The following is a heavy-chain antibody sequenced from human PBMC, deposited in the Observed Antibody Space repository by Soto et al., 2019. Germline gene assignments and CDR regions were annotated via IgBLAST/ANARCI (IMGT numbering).Heavy chain of an antibody. CDR2: ISGSGGST. D-gene: IGHD6-19*01. CDR3: AVELWGWYHAFDI. CDR1: GFTFSSYA. V-gene: IGHV3-23*01. J-gene: IGHJ3*02. Sequence: EVQLLESGGGLVQPGGSLRLSCAASGFTFSSYAMSWVRQAPGKGLEWVSAISGSGGSTYYADSVKGRFTISRDNSKNTLYLQMDSLRAEDTAVYYCAVELWGWYHAFDIWGQGTMVTVSS.